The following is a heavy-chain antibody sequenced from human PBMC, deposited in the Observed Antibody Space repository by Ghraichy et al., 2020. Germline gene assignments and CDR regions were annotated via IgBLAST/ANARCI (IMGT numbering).Heavy chain of an antibody. V-gene: IGHV3-11*04. CDR1: GFTFSDYY. CDR3: ARDEKINYGDYGGLYYYYGMDV. J-gene: IGHJ6*02. CDR2: ISSSGSTI. Sequence: GGSLRLSCAASGFTFSDYYMSWIRQAPGKGLEWVSYISSSGSTIYYADSVKGRFTISRDNAKNSLYLQMNSLRAEDTAVYYCARDEKINYGDYGGLYYYYGMDVWGQGTTVTVSS. D-gene: IGHD4-17*01.